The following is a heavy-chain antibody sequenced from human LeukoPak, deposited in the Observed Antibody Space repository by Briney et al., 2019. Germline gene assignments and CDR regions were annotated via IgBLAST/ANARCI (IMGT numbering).Heavy chain of an antibody. CDR1: GFTFSSYG. V-gene: IGHV3-30*02. CDR2: IRYDGSNK. J-gene: IGHJ4*02. CDR3: AKERYCSGGSCYPDY. D-gene: IGHD2-15*01. Sequence: GGSLRLSCAASGFTFSSYGMHWVRQAPGKGLEWVAFIRYDGSNKYYADSVKGRFTISRDNSKNTLYLQMNSLRAEDTAVYYCAKERYCSGGSCYPDYWGQGTLVTVSS.